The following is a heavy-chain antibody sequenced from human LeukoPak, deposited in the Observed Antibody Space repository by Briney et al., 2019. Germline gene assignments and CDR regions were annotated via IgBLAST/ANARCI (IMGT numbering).Heavy chain of an antibody. J-gene: IGHJ4*02. CDR3: AQSLGSPGISKYVDY. D-gene: IGHD6-13*01. Sequence: GGALRLSCAASVFTFSSYGMHWVRQAPGKGLDWVAVMSYEGSNKYYAEYLTGRFPRPTDNSTHTMYLQTHSLSTEDTAEHYSAQSLGSPGISKYVDYPGQGNLVTVSS. V-gene: IGHV3-30*03. CDR2: MSYEGSNK. CDR1: VFTFSSYG.